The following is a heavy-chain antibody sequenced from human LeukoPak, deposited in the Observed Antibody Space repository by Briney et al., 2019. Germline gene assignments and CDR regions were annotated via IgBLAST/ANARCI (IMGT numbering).Heavy chain of an antibody. Sequence: ASVNVSCKTAGYTFTNYGINWVRQAPGQGLEWMGWTSAYSGNTNYAPSFRGRVTMTTDTSTGTAYMELRRLRSADTAMYYCARHTRESYGSSGFSQQGWFDPWGQGTLVTVSS. J-gene: IGHJ5*02. D-gene: IGHD3-22*01. CDR2: TSAYSGNT. CDR3: ARHTRESYGSSGFSQQGWFDP. CDR1: GYTFTNYG. V-gene: IGHV1-18*01.